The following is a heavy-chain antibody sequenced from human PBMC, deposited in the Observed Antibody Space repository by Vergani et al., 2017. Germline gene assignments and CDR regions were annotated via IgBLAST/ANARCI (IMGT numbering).Heavy chain of an antibody. D-gene: IGHD4-11*01. CDR1: GGSISSGDYY. CDR2: IYYSGST. CDR3: ARGLRDDYSNYARVYYYYYIDV. Sequence: QVQLQESGPGLVKPSQTLSLTCTVSGGSISSGDYYWSWIRQPPGKGLEWIGYIYYSGSTYYNPSLKSRVTISVDTSKNQFSLKLSSVTAADTAVYYCARGLRDDYSNYARVYYYYYIDVWGKGTTVTVSS. J-gene: IGHJ6*03. V-gene: IGHV4-30-4*01.